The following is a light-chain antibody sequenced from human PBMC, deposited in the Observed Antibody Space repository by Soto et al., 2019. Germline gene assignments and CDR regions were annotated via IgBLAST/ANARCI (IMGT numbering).Light chain of an antibody. J-gene: IGKJ2*01. CDR2: AAS. Sequence: DIQMTQSPSSLSASVGDRVTLTCRANQSISTYLNWYQQKPGKAPKLLIYAASSLQSGVPSRLSGSGSGTDFTFTISSLQPEDFATYYCQQSYTIPYTFGQGTKLEIK. CDR3: QQSYTIPYT. V-gene: IGKV1-39*01. CDR1: QSISTY.